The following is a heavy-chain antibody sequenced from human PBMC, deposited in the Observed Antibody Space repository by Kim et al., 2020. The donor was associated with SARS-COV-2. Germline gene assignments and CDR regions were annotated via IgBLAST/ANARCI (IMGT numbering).Heavy chain of an antibody. D-gene: IGHD2-2*01. V-gene: IGHV6-1*01. Sequence: DYAVSVKSRITINPDTSKNQFSLQLNSVTPEDTAVYYCARTRVKTSNFDYWGQGTLVTVSS. CDR3: ARTRVKTSNFDY. J-gene: IGHJ4*02.